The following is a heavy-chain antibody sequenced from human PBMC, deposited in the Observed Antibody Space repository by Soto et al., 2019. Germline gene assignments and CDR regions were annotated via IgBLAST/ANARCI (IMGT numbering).Heavy chain of an antibody. D-gene: IGHD2-15*01. V-gene: IGHV3-49*03. CDR1: GFTFDSYA. J-gene: IGHJ4*02. CDR3: SRSPPLVLAPTYFDY. Sequence: GGSLRLSCTTSGFTFDSYAMSWFRQAPGKGLEWVGFIRSNSYGGTTQYAASVKGRFTISRDDSKSIAYLQMNSLKTEDTAVYXCSRSPPLVLAPTYFDYWGQGTLVTVSS. CDR2: IRSNSYGGTT.